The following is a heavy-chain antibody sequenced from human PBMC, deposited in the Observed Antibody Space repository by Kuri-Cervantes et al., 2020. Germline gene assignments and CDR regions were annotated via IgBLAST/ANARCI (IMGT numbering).Heavy chain of an antibody. CDR3: ARALEPYYNYYYMDV. Sequence: GGSLRLSCAASGFTFSSYWMSWVRQAPGKGLEWVSAISGSGGSTYYADSVKGRFTISRDNSKNTLYLQMNSLRAEDTAVYYCARALEPYYNYYYMDVWGKGTTVTVSS. CDR1: GFTFSSYW. CDR2: ISGSGGST. J-gene: IGHJ6*03. V-gene: IGHV3-23*01. D-gene: IGHD1-1*01.